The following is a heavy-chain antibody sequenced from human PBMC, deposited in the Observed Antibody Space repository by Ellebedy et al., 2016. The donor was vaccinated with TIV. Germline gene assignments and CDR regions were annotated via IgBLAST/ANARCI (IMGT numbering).Heavy chain of an antibody. J-gene: IGHJ2*01. Sequence: GESLKISCAASGNTFSSYNMNWVRQAPGKGLQWVSYISTTSSNIYYAGSVKGRFTISRDNAKNSLTLQMDSLRDEDTAVYYCVRDGGRDGYTYWYFDLWGRGTLVTVSS. V-gene: IGHV3-48*02. CDR3: VRDGGRDGYTYWYFDL. D-gene: IGHD5-24*01. CDR1: GNTFSSYN. CDR2: ISTTSSNI.